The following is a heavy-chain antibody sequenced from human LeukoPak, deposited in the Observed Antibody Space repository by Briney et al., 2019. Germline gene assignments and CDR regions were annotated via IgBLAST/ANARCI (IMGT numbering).Heavy chain of an antibody. CDR2: IIPILGIA. CDR3: ASYLFYCRSTSCQFDY. Sequence: GASVKVSCKASGGTFSSYAISWVRQAPGQGLEWMGRIIPILGIANYAQKFQGRVTITADKSTSTAYMELSSLRSEDTAVYYCASYLFYCRSTSCQFDYWGQGTLVTVSS. V-gene: IGHV1-69*04. CDR1: GGTFSSYA. J-gene: IGHJ4*02. D-gene: IGHD2-2*01.